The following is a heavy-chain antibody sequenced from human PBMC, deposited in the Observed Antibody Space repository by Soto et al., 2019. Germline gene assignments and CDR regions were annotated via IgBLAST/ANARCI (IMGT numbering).Heavy chain of an antibody. Sequence: SETLSLTCAVXGGSFSGYYWSWIRQPPGKGLEWIGEINHSGSTNYNPSLKSRVTISVDTSKNQFSLKLSSVTAADTAVYYCARTHFWSGYSNNWFDPWGQGTLVTVSS. CDR1: GGSFSGYY. D-gene: IGHD3-3*02. J-gene: IGHJ5*02. CDR2: INHSGST. CDR3: ARTHFWSGYSNNWFDP. V-gene: IGHV4-34*01.